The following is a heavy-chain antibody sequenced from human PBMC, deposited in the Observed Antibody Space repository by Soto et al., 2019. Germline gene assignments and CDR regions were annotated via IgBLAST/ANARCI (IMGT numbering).Heavy chain of an antibody. D-gene: IGHD6-13*01. Sequence: SETLSLTCAVYGGSFSGYYWSWIRQPPGKGLEWIGEINHSGSTNYNPSLKSRVTISVDTSKNQFSQKLSSVTAADTAVYYCAGVIAAAGIPDHCYYMDVWGKGTTVTVSS. CDR2: INHSGST. CDR1: GGSFSGYY. V-gene: IGHV4-34*01. CDR3: AGVIAAAGIPDHCYYMDV. J-gene: IGHJ6*03.